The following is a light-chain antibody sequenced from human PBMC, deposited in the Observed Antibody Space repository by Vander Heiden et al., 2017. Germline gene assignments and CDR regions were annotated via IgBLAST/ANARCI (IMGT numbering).Light chain of an antibody. Sequence: EIVTTPSPATLSVSPGERASPSCRASQSVSSNLAWYQQKPGQAPRLLIYGASTRATGIPARFSGSGSGTAFTLTISSLQSEDFAVYYCQQYNNWPSGGGGHTFGQGTKLEIK. V-gene: IGKV3-15*01. CDR3: QQYNNWPSGGGGHT. J-gene: IGKJ2*01. CDR1: QSVSSN. CDR2: GAS.